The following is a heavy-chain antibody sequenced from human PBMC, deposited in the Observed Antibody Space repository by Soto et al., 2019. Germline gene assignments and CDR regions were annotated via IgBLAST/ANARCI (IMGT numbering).Heavy chain of an antibody. Sequence: EVQLLESGGGLVQPGGSLRLSCAASGFTFTTYAMSWVRQAPGKGLEWVSGISSSGDIPYYADSVKGRFTISRDQSKKTVYLQMNRLRDGDTAVYYCAKVNSIVGDGDHDYWGQGTLVSVSS. CDR1: GFTFTTYA. J-gene: IGHJ4*02. D-gene: IGHD4-17*01. CDR2: ISSSGDIP. V-gene: IGHV3-23*01. CDR3: AKVNSIVGDGDHDY.